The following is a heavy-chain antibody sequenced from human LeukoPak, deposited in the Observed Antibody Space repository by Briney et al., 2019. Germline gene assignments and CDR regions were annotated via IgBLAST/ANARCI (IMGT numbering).Heavy chain of an antibody. V-gene: IGHV3-30*03. CDR3: ARVRAGYCTSTSCYTGMDV. D-gene: IGHD2-2*01. Sequence: GGSLRLSCAASGFTFSSYGMHWVRQAPGKGLEWVALISYDGSNEYYADSVRSRFTISRDNSKFTLYMQMNSLRAEDTAVYYCARVRAGYCTSTSCYTGMDVWGQGTTVTVSS. J-gene: IGHJ6*02. CDR1: GFTFSSYG. CDR2: ISYDGSNE.